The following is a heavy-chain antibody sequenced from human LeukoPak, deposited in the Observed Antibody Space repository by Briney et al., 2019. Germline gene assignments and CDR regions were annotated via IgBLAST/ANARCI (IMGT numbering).Heavy chain of an antibody. D-gene: IGHD6-13*01. CDR3: ARGGASADARRFDP. V-gene: IGHV1-8*02. Sequence: ASVKVSCKASGYTFTSYYMHWVRQATGQGLEWMGWLNPKSGNTGYAQGFQGRLTITSNTSTSTVFMELGSLRSEDTAVYYCARGGASADARRFDPWGQGTLVTVSS. J-gene: IGHJ5*02. CDR1: GYTFTSYY. CDR2: LNPKSGNT.